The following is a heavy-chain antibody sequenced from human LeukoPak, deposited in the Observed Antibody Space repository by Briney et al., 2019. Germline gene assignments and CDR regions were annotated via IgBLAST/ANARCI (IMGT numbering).Heavy chain of an antibody. CDR1: GGSISSSSYS. D-gene: IGHD4-17*01. CDR2: IYYSGST. J-gene: IGHJ3*02. Sequence: PSETLSLTCTVSGGSISSSSYSWGWIRQPPGKGLEWIGSIYYSGSTCYNPSLKSRVTISVDTSKNQFSLKLSSVTAADTAVYYCARTLYGDYVPDAFDIWGQGTMVTVSS. CDR3: ARTLYGDYVPDAFDI. V-gene: IGHV4-39*01.